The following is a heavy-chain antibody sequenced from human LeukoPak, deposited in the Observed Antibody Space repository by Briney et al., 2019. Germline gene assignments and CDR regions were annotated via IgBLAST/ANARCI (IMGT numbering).Heavy chain of an antibody. CDR2: ISSSSSTI. D-gene: IGHD6-6*01. V-gene: IGHV3-48*01. Sequence: PGGSLRLSCAASGFTFSSYSMNWVRRAPGKGLEWVSYISSSSSTIYYADSVKGRFAISRDNSKNTLYLQMNSLRAEDTAVYYCARDLVGSSYWFDPWGQGTLVTVSS. CDR3: ARDLVGSSYWFDP. J-gene: IGHJ5*02. CDR1: GFTFSSYS.